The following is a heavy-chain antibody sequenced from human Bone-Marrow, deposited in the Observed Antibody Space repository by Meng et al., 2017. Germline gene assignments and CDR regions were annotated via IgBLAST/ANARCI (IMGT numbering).Heavy chain of an antibody. J-gene: IGHJ4*02. CDR3: ARTYYYDSSGYYSSRY. CDR1: GYTFTSYG. V-gene: IGHV1-18*01. D-gene: IGHD3-22*01. Sequence: QVQLVQSGAEVKKPGASVKVSCKASGYTFTSYGISWVRQAPGQGLEWMGWISAYNGNTNYAQKLQGRVTMTTDTSTSTAYMELRSLRSDDKAVYYCARTYYYDSSGYYSSRYWGQGTLVTVSS. CDR2: ISAYNGNT.